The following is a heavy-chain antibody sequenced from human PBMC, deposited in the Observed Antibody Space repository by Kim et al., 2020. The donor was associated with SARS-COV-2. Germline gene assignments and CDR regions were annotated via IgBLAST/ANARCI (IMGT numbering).Heavy chain of an antibody. D-gene: IGHD6-19*01. CDR3: AKDMMDSSGWFDS. Sequence: YYAESVKGRFTISRDTSKNTLDVQMNTLRAEDTAMYYCAKDMMDSSGWFDSWGQGTLVAVAS. J-gene: IGHJ5*01. V-gene: IGHV3-23*01.